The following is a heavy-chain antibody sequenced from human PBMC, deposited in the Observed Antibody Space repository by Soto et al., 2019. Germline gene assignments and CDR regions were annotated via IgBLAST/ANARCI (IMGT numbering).Heavy chain of an antibody. V-gene: IGHV4-39*01. CDR2: IPHDGHA. CDR3: ARQVYGDYLGGNWFDP. Sequence: PSETLSLTCSVLGDSVSDTRYYWGWIRQSPEKGLEWIGSIPHDGHAYYNPSPKSRVTLFADTSRNQFSLKMKSVTVAETALYFSARQVYGDYLGGNWFDPWGRGALVTVSS. J-gene: IGHJ5*02. D-gene: IGHD4-17*01. CDR1: GDSVSDTRYY.